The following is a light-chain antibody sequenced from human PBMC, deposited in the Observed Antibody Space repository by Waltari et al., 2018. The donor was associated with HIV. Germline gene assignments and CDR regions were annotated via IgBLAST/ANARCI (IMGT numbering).Light chain of an antibody. CDR2: GAI. Sequence: EIVMTQFPASLSMSPGERATLSCRASQSVGRNLAWYHQKPGQVPRLLIYGAITRATGIPVRVSGSGSGTEYTLTISSLQPEDFALYDCQQYDNGPPRFGQGTKVEIK. J-gene: IGKJ1*01. CDR3: QQYDNGPPR. V-gene: IGKV3-15*01. CDR1: QSVGRN.